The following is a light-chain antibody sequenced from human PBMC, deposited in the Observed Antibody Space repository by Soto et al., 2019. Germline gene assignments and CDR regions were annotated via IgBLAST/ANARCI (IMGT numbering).Light chain of an antibody. CDR1: QSINSW. Sequence: DIQMTQSPSTLSASVGERVTITCRASQSINSWLAWYQQKPGKAPKLLIYKASTLENGVPSRFSGSGSGTAFTLTVSCLQPDDFATYYCQQYNSYSQFTFGPGTKVDIK. J-gene: IGKJ3*01. CDR2: KAS. V-gene: IGKV1-5*03. CDR3: QQYNSYSQFT.